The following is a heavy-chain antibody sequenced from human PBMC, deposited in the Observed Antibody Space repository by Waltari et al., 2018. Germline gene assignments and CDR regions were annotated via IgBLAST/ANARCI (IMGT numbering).Heavy chain of an antibody. J-gene: IGHJ4*02. CDR1: GFNLSSYA. V-gene: IGHV3-23*01. CDR3: AKDQYTSSRRGFDS. D-gene: IGHD3-10*01. Sequence: EVQLSESGGGLVQPGGSLRLSCAASGFNLSSYAMSWVRQAPGKGLEWVSTISGSAWSTYYADSVKGRFTIARDMSKNTLFLQMNSLRAEDTALYSCAKDQYTSSRRGFDSWGQGTLVTVSS. CDR2: ISGSAWST.